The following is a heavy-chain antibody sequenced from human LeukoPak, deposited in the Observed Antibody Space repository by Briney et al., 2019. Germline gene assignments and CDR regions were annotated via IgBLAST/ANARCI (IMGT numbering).Heavy chain of an antibody. CDR3: AKDHEAAIFASYYYYMDV. Sequence: HTGGSLRLSCAASGFTFSSYWMHWVRHAPGKGLVWVSRINTDGSSISYADSVKGRFTISRDNSKNTLYLQMNSLRAEDTAVYYCAKDHEAAIFASYYYYMDVWGKGTTVTVSS. V-gene: IGHV3-74*01. J-gene: IGHJ6*03. CDR2: INTDGSSI. D-gene: IGHD3-3*01. CDR1: GFTFSSYW.